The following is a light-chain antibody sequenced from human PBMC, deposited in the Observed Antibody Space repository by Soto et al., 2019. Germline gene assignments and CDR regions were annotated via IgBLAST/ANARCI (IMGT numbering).Light chain of an antibody. CDR1: RSVSSSY. CDR3: QHYGSSPPYT. V-gene: IGKV3-20*01. CDR2: GAS. Sequence: IVLTQSPDTLSLSPGERATLYCRASRSVSSSYLAWYQHKAGQAPRLLISGASNRATDIPDRFSGSESGTDFTLTISRLAPEYFAVYYCQHYGSSPPYTFGQGTKLEIK. J-gene: IGKJ2*01.